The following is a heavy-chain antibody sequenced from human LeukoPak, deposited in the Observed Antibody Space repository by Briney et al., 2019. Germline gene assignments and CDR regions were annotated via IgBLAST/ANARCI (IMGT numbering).Heavy chain of an antibody. Sequence: GGSLRLSCAASGFTFSTYWMHWVRQAPGKGLVWVSRINSDGSDTTYADSVKGRFTISRDNAKSTVYLQMNSLRAEDTAVYYCARGTFGDFNWGPGTLVSVSS. D-gene: IGHD4-17*01. V-gene: IGHV3-74*01. CDR2: INSDGSDT. CDR1: GFTFSTYW. CDR3: ARGTFGDFN. J-gene: IGHJ4*02.